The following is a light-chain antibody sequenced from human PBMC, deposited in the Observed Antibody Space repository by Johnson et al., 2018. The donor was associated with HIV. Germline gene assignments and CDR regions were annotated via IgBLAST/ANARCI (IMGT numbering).Light chain of an antibody. CDR3: GTWDSSLSAHYV. CDR2: ENN. Sequence: QSVLTQPPSVSAAPGQKVTISCSGSSSNIGNNYVSWYQQLPGTAPKLLIYENNMRPSGIPDRFSGSKSGTSATLGITGLQTGAEADYDFGTWDSSLSAHYVVGTGTKVTVL. V-gene: IGLV1-51*02. J-gene: IGLJ1*01. CDR1: SSNIGNNY.